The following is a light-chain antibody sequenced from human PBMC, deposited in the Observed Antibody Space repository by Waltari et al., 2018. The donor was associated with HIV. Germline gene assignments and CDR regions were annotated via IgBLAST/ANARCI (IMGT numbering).Light chain of an antibody. J-gene: IGLJ2*01. CDR3: CSYAGNYTLV. CDR2: DVN. V-gene: IGLV2-11*01. CDR1: SSDVGGYNY. Sequence: QSALTQPRSVSGSPGQSVTVSCTGTSSDVGGYNYVSWYQQHPGKAPKLMIYDVNKRPSGVPDRFSGSKSGNTASLTISGLQAVDEADYYCCSYAGNYTLVFGGGTKLTVL.